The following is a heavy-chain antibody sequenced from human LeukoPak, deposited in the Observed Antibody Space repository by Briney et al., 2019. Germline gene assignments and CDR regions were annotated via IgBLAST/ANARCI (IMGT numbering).Heavy chain of an antibody. Sequence: ASVNVSFKASVYTFTGYYMHWVRQAPGQGLEWMGWINPNSGGTNYAQKFQGRVTMTRDTSISTAYIELSRLRSDDTAVYYCAKGGFDWSYYFDYWGQGTLVTVSS. D-gene: IGHD3-9*01. V-gene: IGHV1-2*02. CDR2: INPNSGGT. CDR3: AKGGFDWSYYFDY. CDR1: VYTFTGYY. J-gene: IGHJ4*02.